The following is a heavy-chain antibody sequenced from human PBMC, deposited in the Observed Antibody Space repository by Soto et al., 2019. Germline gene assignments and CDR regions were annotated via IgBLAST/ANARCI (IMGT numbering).Heavy chain of an antibody. CDR2: VSHDGRNT. CDR3: AKGGRQWLVTSDFNY. CDR1: GFTFSDYA. V-gene: IGHV3-30*18. D-gene: IGHD6-19*01. J-gene: IGHJ4*02. Sequence: VQLVESGGGVVQPGRSLRLSCAASGFTFSDYAMHWVRQAPGKGLEWVAVVSHDGRNTHYADSVKGRFTISRDSSKNTVPLEMTSLRAKDTAVYYCAKGGRQWLVTSDFNYWGQGALVTVSS.